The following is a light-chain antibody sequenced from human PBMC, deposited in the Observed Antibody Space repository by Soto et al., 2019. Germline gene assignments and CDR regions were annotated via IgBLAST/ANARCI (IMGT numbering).Light chain of an antibody. J-gene: IGKJ4*01. CDR1: QTVSSK. CDR2: GAS. Sequence: EIVMTQSPATLSASIGERATLSCRASQTVSSKLAWYQQKPGQAPRLLIYGASTRATGIPARFTGSGSGTEFTLTISSLQSEDFGIYYCQQYNDWPPQLTFGGGTKVEIK. CDR3: QQYNDWPPQLT. V-gene: IGKV3-15*01.